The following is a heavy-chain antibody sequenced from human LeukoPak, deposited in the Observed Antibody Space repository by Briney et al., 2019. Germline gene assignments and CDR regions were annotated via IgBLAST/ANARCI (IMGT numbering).Heavy chain of an antibody. CDR2: IKYDGSEK. D-gene: IGHD1-1*01. J-gene: IGHJ5*02. CDR1: GFIFSSYW. V-gene: IGHV3-7*03. CDR3: AREPPRERWFDT. Sequence: PGGSPRLSCTASGFIFSSYWMSWVRQAPGKGLEWVANIKYDGSEKYYVDSVKGRFTISRDNAKNSLFLQMNSLRAEDTAVYYCAREPPRERWFDTWGQGSLVTVYS.